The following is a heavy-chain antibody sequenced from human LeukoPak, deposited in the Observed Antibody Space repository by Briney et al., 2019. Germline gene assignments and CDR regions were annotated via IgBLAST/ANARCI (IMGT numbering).Heavy chain of an antibody. J-gene: IGHJ4*02. D-gene: IGHD1-7*01. Sequence: GESLKISCKGSAYSFTINWSSCVRQMPGKGLWWMGIIYPGDSNTNYSPSFQAQFTMSAAKSISTPFLHCRTLTASATPTSSRARLDSNFNQYYFDYWGQGTLVTVSS. CDR3: ARLDSNFNQYYFDY. V-gene: IGHV5-51*01. CDR1: AYSFTINW. CDR2: IYPGDSNT.